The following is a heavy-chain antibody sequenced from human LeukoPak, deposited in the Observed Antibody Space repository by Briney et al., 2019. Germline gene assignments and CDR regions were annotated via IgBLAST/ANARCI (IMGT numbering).Heavy chain of an antibody. CDR2: INWNGGST. CDR1: GFTFDDYG. V-gene: IGHV3-20*04. D-gene: IGHD3-22*01. J-gene: IGHJ3*02. CDR3: ARDRTYYYDSSGYYYDAFDI. Sequence: GGSLRLSCAASGFTFDDYGMSWVRQAPGKGLEWVSGINWNGGSTGYADSVKGRFTISRDNAKNSLYLQMNSLRAEDTALYYCARDRTYYYDSSGYYYDAFDIWGQGTMVTVSS.